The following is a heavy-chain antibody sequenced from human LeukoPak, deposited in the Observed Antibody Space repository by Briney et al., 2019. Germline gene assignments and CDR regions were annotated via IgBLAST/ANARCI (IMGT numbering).Heavy chain of an antibody. CDR1: EYSFTNYW. J-gene: IGHJ4*02. CDR3: ARQRDSGFDFDS. CDR2: IYPSDSDT. V-gene: IGHV5-51*01. D-gene: IGHD5-12*01. Sequence: GESLKISCMGSEYSFTNYWIGWVRQVPGSGLEWMGVIYPSDSDTRYSPSFQGQVTISADKSIDTAYLQWSSLKASDTAMYYCARQRDSGFDFDSWGQRTLVTVSS.